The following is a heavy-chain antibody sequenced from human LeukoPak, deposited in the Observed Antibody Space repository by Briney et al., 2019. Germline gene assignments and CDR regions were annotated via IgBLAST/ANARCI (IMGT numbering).Heavy chain of an antibody. J-gene: IGHJ3*02. V-gene: IGHV3-21*01. Sequence: NPGGSLRLSCAASGFTFSGYSMNWVRQAPGKGLEWVSSISSSSSYIYYADSVKGRFTISRDNAKNSLYLQMNSLRAEDTAVYYCARDREWELRPHAFDIWGQGTMVTVSS. D-gene: IGHD1-26*01. CDR3: ARDREWELRPHAFDI. CDR2: ISSSSSYI. CDR1: GFTFSGYS.